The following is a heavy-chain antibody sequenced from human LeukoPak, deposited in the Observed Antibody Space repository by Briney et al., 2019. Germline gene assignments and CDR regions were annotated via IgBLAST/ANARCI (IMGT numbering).Heavy chain of an antibody. CDR2: ISYDGSNK. CDR3: ARDSTYLPTAMVDY. V-gene: IGHV3-30-3*01. J-gene: IGHJ4*02. Sequence: GGPLLLSCAASGFTFSSYAMHWVRQAPGKGLEWVAVISYDGSNKYYADSVKGRFTISRDNSKNTLYLQMNSLRAEDTAVYYCARDSTYLPTAMVDYWGQGTLVTVSS. CDR1: GFTFSSYA. D-gene: IGHD5-18*01.